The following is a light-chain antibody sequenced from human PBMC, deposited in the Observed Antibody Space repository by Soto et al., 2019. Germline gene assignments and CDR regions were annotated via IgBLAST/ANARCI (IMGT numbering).Light chain of an antibody. J-gene: IGLJ1*01. CDR3: CSSEGSRILYV. CDR1: SSDVGAYNS. CDR2: KGT. V-gene: IGLV2-23*01. Sequence: QSALAQPASVSGSPGQSITISCTGTSSDVGAYNSVSWYQQHPHRAPQVIIYKGTQRPSGVSNRFSGSTSGNAASLTISALQTDDEADYFCCSSEGSRILYVFGTGTRSPS.